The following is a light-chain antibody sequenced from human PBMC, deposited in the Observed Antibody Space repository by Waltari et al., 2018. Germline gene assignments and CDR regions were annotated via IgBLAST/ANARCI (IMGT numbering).Light chain of an antibody. V-gene: IGKV3-11*01. J-gene: IGKJ1*01. CDR2: GS. CDR1: DTVGTH. Sequence: EIVLTQSPATLSLSPGERAPPPCRASDTVGTHLIGDHQRPGQSPRPLIPGSDRATGVPARFSGSGSGTDFTLTISSLEPEDIGIYYCQQRSDWPGTFGQGTRLEI. CDR3: QQRSDWPGT.